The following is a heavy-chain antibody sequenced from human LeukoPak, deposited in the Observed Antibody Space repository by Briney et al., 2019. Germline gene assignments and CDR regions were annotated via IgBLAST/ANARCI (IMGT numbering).Heavy chain of an antibody. V-gene: IGHV1-18*01. J-gene: IGHJ4*02. CDR1: GYTFTSYG. CDR3: ARGEANGGNYIDY. Sequence: ASVKVSCKASGYTFTSYGISWVRQAPGQGLEWMGWISAYNGNTNYAQKLQGRVTMTRNTSISTAYMELSSLRSEDTAVYYCARGEANGGNYIDYWGQGTLVTVSS. CDR2: ISAYNGNT. D-gene: IGHD4-23*01.